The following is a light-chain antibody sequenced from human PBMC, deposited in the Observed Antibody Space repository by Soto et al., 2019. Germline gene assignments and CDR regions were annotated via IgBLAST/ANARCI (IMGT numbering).Light chain of an antibody. V-gene: IGLV2-14*01. CDR3: SSYTSSTTLYV. J-gene: IGLJ1*01. Sequence: QSALTQPASVSGSPGQSITISCIGTSSDVGGYKYVSWYQQHPGKAPKLMIYEVSYRPSGVSDRFSGSKSGNTASLTISGLQAEDEADYYCSSYTSSTTLYVFGTGTKLTVL. CDR1: SSDVGGYKY. CDR2: EVS.